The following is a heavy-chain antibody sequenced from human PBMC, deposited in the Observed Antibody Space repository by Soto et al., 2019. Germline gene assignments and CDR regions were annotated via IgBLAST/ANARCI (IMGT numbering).Heavy chain of an antibody. J-gene: IGHJ3*01. V-gene: IGHV4-34*01. D-gene: IGHD4-17*01. CDR2: INHSGST. Sequence: QVQLQQWGAGLLKPSETLSLTCAVYGGSFRGYYWSWIRQPPGKGLEWIGEINHSGSTNYNPSLKSRVTISVDASMNQFSLKLSSVTGADTAVYYCARGPCEYGDYGFTPEAFDLWGKGTMGTVSS. CDR1: GGSFRGYY. CDR3: ARGPCEYGDYGFTPEAFDL.